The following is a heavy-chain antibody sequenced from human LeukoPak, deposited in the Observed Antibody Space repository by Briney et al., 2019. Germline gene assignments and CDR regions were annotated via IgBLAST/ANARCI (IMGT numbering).Heavy chain of an antibody. CDR3: AGGYSYGLTSYYYYGMDV. Sequence: SETLSLTCTVSGGSISSYYWSWIRQPAGKGLEWIGRIYTSGSTNYNPSLKSRVTMSVDTSKNQFSLKLSSVTAADTAVYYCAGGYSYGLTSYYYYGMDVWGQGTTVTVSS. D-gene: IGHD5-18*01. V-gene: IGHV4-4*07. CDR1: GGSISSYY. CDR2: IYTSGST. J-gene: IGHJ6*02.